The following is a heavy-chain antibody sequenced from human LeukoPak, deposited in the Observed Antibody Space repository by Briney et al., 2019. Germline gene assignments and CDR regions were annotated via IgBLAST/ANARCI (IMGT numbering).Heavy chain of an antibody. CDR2: INTDGSST. CDR3: ARNLGNSPFDY. D-gene: IGHD4-23*01. Sequence: GGSLRLSCAASGFTFSGYWMHWVRQAPGKGLVWVSRINTDGSSTTYADSVKGRFTISRDNAKNTLYLQMNSLRAEDTAVYYCARNLGNSPFDYWGQGTLVTVSS. V-gene: IGHV3-74*01. CDR1: GFTFSGYW. J-gene: IGHJ4*02.